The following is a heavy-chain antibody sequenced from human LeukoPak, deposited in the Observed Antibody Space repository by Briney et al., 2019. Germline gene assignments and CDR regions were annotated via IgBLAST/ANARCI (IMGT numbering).Heavy chain of an antibody. V-gene: IGHV1-2*02. CDR3: AAVRRGIVKGYDAFDI. CDR1: GYTFTGYY. CDR2: INPNSGGT. Sequence: ASVKVSCKASGYTFTGYYMHWVRQAPGQGLEWMGWINPNSGGTNYAQKFQERVTITRDMSTSTAYMELSSLRSEDTAVYYCAAVRRGIVKGYDAFDIWGQGTMVTVSS. D-gene: IGHD3-22*01. J-gene: IGHJ3*02.